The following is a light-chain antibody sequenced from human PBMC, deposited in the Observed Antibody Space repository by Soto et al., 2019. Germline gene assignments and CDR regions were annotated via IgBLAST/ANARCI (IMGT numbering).Light chain of an antibody. Sequence: EIALTQSPGTLSLSPGERATLSCRTSQSVSSGDFAWYQHRPGQAPRLVIYGASTRATGVPDRFSGSGSGTDFTLTISGLEPDDFAVYFCLQYGNSPYTFGQGTKLEIK. CDR2: GAS. J-gene: IGKJ2*01. CDR1: QSVSSGD. V-gene: IGKV3-20*01. CDR3: LQYGNSPYT.